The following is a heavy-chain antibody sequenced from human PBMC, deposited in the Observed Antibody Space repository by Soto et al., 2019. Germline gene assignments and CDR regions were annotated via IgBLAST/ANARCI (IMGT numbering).Heavy chain of an antibody. J-gene: IGHJ3*02. CDR1: GFTFSSYD. CDR3: ARGANGFWSGYSDFDI. CDR2: IGTAGDT. V-gene: IGHV3-13*04. D-gene: IGHD3-3*01. Sequence: EVQLVESGGGLVQPGGSLRLSCAASGFTFSSYDMHWVRQATGKGLEWVSAIGTAGDTYYPGSVKGGFTISRENAKNSLYLQMNSLRAGDTAVYYCARGANGFWSGYSDFDIWGQGTMVTVSS.